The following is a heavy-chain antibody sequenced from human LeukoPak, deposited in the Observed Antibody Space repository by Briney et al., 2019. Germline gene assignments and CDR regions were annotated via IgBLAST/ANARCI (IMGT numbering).Heavy chain of an antibody. Sequence: SETLSLTCTVSGGSISSGGYYWSWIRQHPGKGLEWIGYIYYSGSTYYNPSLKSRVTISVDTSKNQFSLKLSSVTAADTAVYYCARVPYCSSTSCYTGGYYYMDVWGKGTTVTVSS. V-gene: IGHV4-31*03. CDR2: IYYSGST. D-gene: IGHD2-2*02. J-gene: IGHJ6*03. CDR1: GGSISSGGYY. CDR3: ARVPYCSSTSCYTGGYYYMDV.